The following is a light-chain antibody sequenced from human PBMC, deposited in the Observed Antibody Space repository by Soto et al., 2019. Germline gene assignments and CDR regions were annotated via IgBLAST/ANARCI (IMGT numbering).Light chain of an antibody. CDR1: QSISSW. Sequence: DSQMTQSPSTLSASVGDRFTITCLAIQSISSWLAWYQQKPGKAPKLLIYDASSLESGVPSRFRGSGSGTDFTLTISSLEPEDFEVYYCQQRSNWPLTFGGGTKVDIK. J-gene: IGKJ4*01. CDR3: QQRSNWPLT. CDR2: DAS. V-gene: IGKV1-5*01.